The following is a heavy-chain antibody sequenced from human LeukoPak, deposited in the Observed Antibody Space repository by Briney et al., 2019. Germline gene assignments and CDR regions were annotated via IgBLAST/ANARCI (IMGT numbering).Heavy chain of an antibody. V-gene: IGHV3-21*01. CDR3: ARDVRSAVTTTGY. Sequence: GGSLRLSCAASGFTFSSYSMNWVRQAPGKGLEWVSSISSSSSYIYYADSVKGRFTISRDNAKNSLYLQMNSLRAEDTAVYYRARDVRSAVTTTGYWGQGTLVTVSS. D-gene: IGHD4-11*01. CDR2: ISSSSSYI. J-gene: IGHJ4*02. CDR1: GFTFSSYS.